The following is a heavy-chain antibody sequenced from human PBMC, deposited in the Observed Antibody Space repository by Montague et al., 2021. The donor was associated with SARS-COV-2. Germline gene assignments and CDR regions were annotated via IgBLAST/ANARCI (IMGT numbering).Heavy chain of an antibody. D-gene: IGHD7-27*01. V-gene: IGHV4-34*01. CDR3: ARLGDGIVPSPILGRGPYYSFYYMDV. CDR2: ISQSGNT. Sequence: SETLSLTCAVFGESFSRYYWSWIRQPPGKGLEWIGEISQSGNTKYNPPLQSRVSISLDTSRNQFSLKVSSVTAADTAIYYCARLGDGIVPSPILGRGPYYSFYYMDVWGKGTTVTVSS. J-gene: IGHJ6*03. CDR1: GESFSRYY.